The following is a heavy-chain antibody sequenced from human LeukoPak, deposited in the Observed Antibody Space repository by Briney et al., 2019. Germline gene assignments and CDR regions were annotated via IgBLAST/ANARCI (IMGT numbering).Heavy chain of an antibody. D-gene: IGHD3-3*01. CDR2: IIPIFGTA. V-gene: IGHV1-69*05. Sequence: ASVKVSCKASGGTFSSYAISWVRQAPGQGLEWMGGIIPIFGTANYAQKFQGRVTITTDESTSTAYMELSSLRSEDTAVYYCATSTPTIFGLHYFDYWGQGTMVTVSS. CDR3: ATSTPTIFGLHYFDY. J-gene: IGHJ4*02. CDR1: GGTFSSYA.